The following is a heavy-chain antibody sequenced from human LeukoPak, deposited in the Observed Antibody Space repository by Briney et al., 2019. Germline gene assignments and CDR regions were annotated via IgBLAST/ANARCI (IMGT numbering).Heavy chain of an antibody. CDR1: GFTFNNYG. CDR2: IRHDQTNK. J-gene: IGHJ4*02. V-gene: IGHV3-30*02. Sequence: GGSLRLSCAGSGFTFNNYGIHWVRQAPGKGLEWLAFIRHDQTNKIYADSKQGRLTISRDNSKNTLYLQINSLRVEDTAVYYCARTLTVAGTGSFDYWGQGTLVTVSS. D-gene: IGHD6-19*01. CDR3: ARTLTVAGTGSFDY.